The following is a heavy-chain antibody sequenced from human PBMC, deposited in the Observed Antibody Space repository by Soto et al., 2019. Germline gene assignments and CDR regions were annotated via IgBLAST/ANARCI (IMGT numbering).Heavy chain of an antibody. CDR1: GFTFSNYW. Sequence: PGGSLRLSCEASGFTFSNYWMSWVRQAPGKGLEWVASIKEDGSEEFYLDSVKGRFTISRDNAKNSLYLQMNSLRAEDTAVYYCARDRASDYWGQGTLVTVSS. CDR3: ARDRASDY. J-gene: IGHJ4*02. CDR2: IKEDGSEE. D-gene: IGHD3-10*01. V-gene: IGHV3-7*01.